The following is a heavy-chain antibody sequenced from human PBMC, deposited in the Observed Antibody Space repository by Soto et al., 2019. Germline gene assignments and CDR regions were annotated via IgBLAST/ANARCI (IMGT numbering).Heavy chain of an antibody. CDR1: GYTFTSYY. CDR3: AREYSSSSPWSEFDY. J-gene: IGHJ4*02. D-gene: IGHD6-6*01. CDR2: IHPSGGST. Sequence: QVQLVQSGAEVKKPGASVKVSCKASGYTFTSYYMHWVRQAPGQGLEWMGIIHPSGGSTSYAQKFQGRVTMTRDTSTSTVYMELSSLRSEDTAVYYCAREYSSSSPWSEFDYWGQGTLVTVSS. V-gene: IGHV1-46*03.